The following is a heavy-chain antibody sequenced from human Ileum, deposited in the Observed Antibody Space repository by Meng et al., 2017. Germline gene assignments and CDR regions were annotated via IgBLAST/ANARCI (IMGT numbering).Heavy chain of an antibody. J-gene: IGHJ4*02. CDR2: IAYDGSNK. CDR3: AAIISMKVD. Sequence: QVQLVESGGGVVQLGRSLRLSCAASGFTFSTYDLHWVRQAPGKGLEWVALIAYDGSNKYYADSVKGRFIISRDNSKGTLYLQMNSLRVEDTAVYYCAAIISMKVDWGQGTLVTVSS. V-gene: IGHV3-30-3*01. CDR1: GFTFSTYD. D-gene: IGHD3-22*01.